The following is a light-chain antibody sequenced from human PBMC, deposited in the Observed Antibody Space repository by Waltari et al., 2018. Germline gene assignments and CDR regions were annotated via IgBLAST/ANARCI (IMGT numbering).Light chain of an antibody. CDR2: DAS. CDR3: QKYGSLPAT. CDR1: QSINKY. V-gene: IGKV3-20*01. Sequence: EIMLTQSPGTLSLSPGERATLSCRASQSINKYLAWYQQKPGQAPSLLIYDASSRATGIPDRFSGSGSGTDFSLTISRLEPEDFAVYYCQKYGSLPATFGQGTKVEIK. J-gene: IGKJ1*01.